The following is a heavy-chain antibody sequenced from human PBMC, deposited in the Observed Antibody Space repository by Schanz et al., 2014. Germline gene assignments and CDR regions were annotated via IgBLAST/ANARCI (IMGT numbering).Heavy chain of an antibody. V-gene: IGHV1-18*01. D-gene: IGHD3-9*01. CDR2: ISAYNGHT. CDR1: GYTFTSYG. J-gene: IGHJ3*01. Sequence: QGQLVQSGAEVKKPGASVKVSCKASGYTFTSYGITWVRQAPGQGLEWMGWISAYNGHTNYAEKVHGRVTMTTDTSTSTAYMELRSLISDDTAVYYCARETTIITGGAFDVWGQGTMVTVSS. CDR3: ARETTIITGGAFDV.